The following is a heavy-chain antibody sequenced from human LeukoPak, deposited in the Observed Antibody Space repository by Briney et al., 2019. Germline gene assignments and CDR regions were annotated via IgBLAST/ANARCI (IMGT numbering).Heavy chain of an antibody. Sequence: GGSLRLSCAASGFTFSSYAMSWVRQAPGKGLEWVSAISGSGGSTYYADSVKGRFTISRDNSKNTLYLQMNSLRAEDTAVYYCAKDGAGIPAAIGYYGMDVWGQGTTVTVSS. CDR2: ISGSGGST. J-gene: IGHJ6*02. CDR1: GFTFSSYA. D-gene: IGHD2-2*02. CDR3: AKDGAGIPAAIGYYGMDV. V-gene: IGHV3-23*01.